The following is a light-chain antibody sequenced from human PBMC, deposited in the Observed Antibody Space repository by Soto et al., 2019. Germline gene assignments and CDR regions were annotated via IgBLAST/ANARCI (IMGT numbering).Light chain of an antibody. CDR1: QGISSY. CDR2: AAS. J-gene: IGKJ4*01. V-gene: IGKV1-8*01. CDR3: QQYYSYPLT. Sequence: AIRMTQSPSSLSASTGDRATITCRASQGISSYLAWYQQKPGKAPKLLIYAASTMQSGVPSRFCGSGSGTDFTLTISCLQSEDFATYYCQQYYSYPLTFGGGTKVEIK.